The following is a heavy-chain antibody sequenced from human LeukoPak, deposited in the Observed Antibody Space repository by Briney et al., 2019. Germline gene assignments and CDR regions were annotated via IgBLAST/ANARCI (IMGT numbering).Heavy chain of an antibody. D-gene: IGHD3-9*01. V-gene: IGHV3-30*04. CDR3: ARDSDYDILTGLDY. CDR1: GFTFSRFA. CDR2: MSYDGSSE. J-gene: IGHJ4*02. Sequence: GRSLRLSCAASGFTFSRFAAHWVRQAPGKGLEWVAVMSYDGSSEYYADSVKGRFTVSRDNSKNMLYLQMNSLRAEDTAVYYCARDSDYDILTGLDYWGQGTLVTVSS.